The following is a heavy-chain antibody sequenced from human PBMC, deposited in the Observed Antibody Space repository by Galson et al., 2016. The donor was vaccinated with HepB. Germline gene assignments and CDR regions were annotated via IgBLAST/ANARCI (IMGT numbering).Heavy chain of an antibody. CDR3: SREDILCFNNPNYYGMDV. CDR2: ISFDGGEH. CDR1: GFGFSTQA. J-gene: IGHJ6*04. D-gene: IGHD1/OR15-1a*01. Sequence: SLRLSCAASGFGFSTQAMHWVRQAPGKGLEWVAVISFDGGEHYYADSVKGRFTISRDNSKNALYLQLNSLRAEDTAVYYCSREDILCFNNPNYYGMDVWGKGTTVTVSS. V-gene: IGHV3-30*04.